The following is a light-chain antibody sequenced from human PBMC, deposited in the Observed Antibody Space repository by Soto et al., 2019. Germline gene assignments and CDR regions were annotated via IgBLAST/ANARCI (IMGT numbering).Light chain of an antibody. CDR1: NSNIGAGYD. V-gene: IGLV1-40*01. CDR3: QSYDSSLSVV. CDR2: GNS. Sequence: QLVLTQPPSVSGAPGQRVTISCTGSNSNIGAGYDVHWYQHLPGTAPKLLIYGNSNRPSGVPDRFSGSKSGTSASLAITGLQAEDEADYYCQSYDSSLSVVFGGGTKLTVL. J-gene: IGLJ2*01.